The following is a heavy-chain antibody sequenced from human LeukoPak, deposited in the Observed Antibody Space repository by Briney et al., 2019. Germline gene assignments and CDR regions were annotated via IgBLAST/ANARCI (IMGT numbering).Heavy chain of an antibody. V-gene: IGHV4-34*01. J-gene: IGHJ4*02. D-gene: IGHD3-3*01. Sequence: PSETLSLTCAVYGGSFSGYYWSWIRQPPGKGLEWIGEINHSGSTNYNPSLKSRVTISVDTSKNQFSLKLSSVTAADTAVYYCARGEKNDFWSGYQYYLDYWGQGTLVTVSS. CDR1: GGSFSGYY. CDR2: INHSGST. CDR3: ARGEKNDFWSGYQYYLDY.